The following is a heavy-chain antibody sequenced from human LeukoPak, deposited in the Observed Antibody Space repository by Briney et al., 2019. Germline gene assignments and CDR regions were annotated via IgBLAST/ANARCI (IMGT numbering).Heavy chain of an antibody. V-gene: IGHV1-69*04. CDR1: GGTFSSYA. J-gene: IGHJ3*02. Sequence: SVKVSCKASGGTFSSYAISWVRQAPGQGLEWMGRIIPILGIANYAQKFQGRVTITADKSTSTAYMELSSLRSEDTAVYYCASGIVGATTSHAFDIWGQGTMVTVSS. CDR3: ASGIVGATTSHAFDI. D-gene: IGHD1-26*01. CDR2: IIPILGIA.